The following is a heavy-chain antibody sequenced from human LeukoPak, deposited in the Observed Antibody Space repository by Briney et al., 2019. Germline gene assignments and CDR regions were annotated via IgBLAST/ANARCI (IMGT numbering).Heavy chain of an antibody. V-gene: IGHV3-7*01. CDR2: IKQDGSQK. D-gene: IGHD6-19*01. CDR1: GFTFNNYW. CDR3: ARGRYIAVAGIGLFDP. Sequence: VQPGGSLRLSCAASGFTFNNYWMSWVRQAPGKGLQWVANIKQDGSQKFYVDSVKGRFTISRDNTKKSLYLQMNSLRAEDTAVYYCARGRYIAVAGIGLFDPWGQGTLVTVSS. J-gene: IGHJ5*02.